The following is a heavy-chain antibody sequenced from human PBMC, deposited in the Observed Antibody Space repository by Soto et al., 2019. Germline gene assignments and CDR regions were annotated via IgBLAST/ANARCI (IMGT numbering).Heavy chain of an antibody. CDR3: DRDQGDMHV. V-gene: IGHV4-30-4*01. J-gene: IGHJ6*02. CDR2: IYSSGST. D-gene: IGHD1-26*01. CDR1: GGSISSGDYY. Sequence: SETLSLTCTVSGGSISSGDYYWSWIRQPPGKGLEWIGYIYSSGSTYYNPSLKSRVTISVDTSKNQFSLKLSSVTAAATAVYYCDRDQGDMHVWGQGTTVTVSS.